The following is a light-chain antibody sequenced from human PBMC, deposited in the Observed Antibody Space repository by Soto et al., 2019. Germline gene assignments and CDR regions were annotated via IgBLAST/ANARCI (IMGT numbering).Light chain of an antibody. CDR1: QSISSW. CDR3: QRYNSYYT. Sequence: DIQMTQSPSTLSASVGDRVTITCRASQSISSWVAWYQQKPGKAPKLLIYKASSLESGVPSRFSGSGSGTEFTLTISSLQPDDFATYYCQRYNSYYTLGQGTKLEIK. J-gene: IGKJ2*01. V-gene: IGKV1-5*03. CDR2: KAS.